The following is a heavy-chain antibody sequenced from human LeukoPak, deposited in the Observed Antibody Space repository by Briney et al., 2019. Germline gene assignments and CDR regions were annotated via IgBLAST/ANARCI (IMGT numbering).Heavy chain of an antibody. Sequence: SEPLSLTCTVSGGSISSYYWSWIRQPPGKGLEWIGYIYYSGSTNYNPSLKSRVTISVDTSKNQFSLKLSSVTAADTAVYYCARRWGYCTNGVCYSDDAFDIWGQGTMVTVSS. CDR1: GGSISSYY. CDR2: IYYSGST. J-gene: IGHJ3*02. CDR3: ARRWGYCTNGVCYSDDAFDI. V-gene: IGHV4-59*08. D-gene: IGHD2-8*01.